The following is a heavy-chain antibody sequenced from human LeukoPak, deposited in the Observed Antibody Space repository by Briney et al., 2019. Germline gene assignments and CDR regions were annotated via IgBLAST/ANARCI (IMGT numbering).Heavy chain of an antibody. V-gene: IGHV4-4*07. D-gene: IGHD4-17*01. CDR1: GGSISSYY. Sequence: SETLSLTCTVSGGSISSYYWSWIRQPAGKGLEWIGRIHTSGSTNYNPSLKSRVTMSVDTSKNQFSLKLSSVTAADTAVYYCARDRRVTTAFDIWGQGTMVTVSS. J-gene: IGHJ3*02. CDR2: IHTSGST. CDR3: ARDRRVTTAFDI.